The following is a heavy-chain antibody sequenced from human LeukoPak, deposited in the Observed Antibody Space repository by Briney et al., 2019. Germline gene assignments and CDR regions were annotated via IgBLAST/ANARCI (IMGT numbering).Heavy chain of an antibody. V-gene: IGHV3-23*01. CDR2: ITGSGGNT. Sequence: GASLRLSCAASGFTFSNYAMSWVRQAPGKGLEWPSAITGSGGNTYYADSVKGRFTISRDNSKNTLYLQMNSLRDEDTAVYYCAKWGDFDVLTGYYVPDFWGQGTLVTVSS. D-gene: IGHD3-9*01. J-gene: IGHJ4*02. CDR1: GFTFSNYA. CDR3: AKWGDFDVLTGYYVPDF.